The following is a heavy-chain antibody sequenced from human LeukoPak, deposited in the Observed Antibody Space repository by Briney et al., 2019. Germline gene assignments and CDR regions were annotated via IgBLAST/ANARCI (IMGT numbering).Heavy chain of an antibody. Sequence: ASVKVSCKASGYTFTSYDINWVRQATGQGLEWMGWMNPNSGNTNYAQKLQGRVTMTTDTSTSTAYMELRSLRSDDTAVYYCARDLALGSYSDYWGQGTLVTVSS. CDR3: ARDLALGSYSDY. V-gene: IGHV1-18*01. J-gene: IGHJ4*02. D-gene: IGHD1-26*01. CDR2: MNPNSGNT. CDR1: GYTFTSYD.